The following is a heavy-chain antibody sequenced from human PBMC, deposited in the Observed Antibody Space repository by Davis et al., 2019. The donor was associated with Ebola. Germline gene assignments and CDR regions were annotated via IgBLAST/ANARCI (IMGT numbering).Heavy chain of an antibody. CDR1: GFSFSSYW. CDR2: IKQDGSEK. V-gene: IGHV3-7*01. Sequence: GESLKISCAASGFSFSSYWMSWVRQAPGQGLEWVANIKQDGSEKYYVDSVEGRFTISRDNAKNSLYLQMNSLRAEDTAVYYCARDSQTYFYGSGSENYYYGMDVWGKGTTVTVSS. J-gene: IGHJ6*04. D-gene: IGHD3-10*01. CDR3: ARDSQTYFYGSGSENYYYGMDV.